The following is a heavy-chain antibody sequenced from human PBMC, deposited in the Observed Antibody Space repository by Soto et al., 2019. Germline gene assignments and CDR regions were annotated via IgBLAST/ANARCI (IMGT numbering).Heavy chain of an antibody. Sequence: GGSLRLSCAASGFTFSSYWMSWVRQAPGKGLEWVANIKQDGSEKYYVDSVKGRFTISRDSAMNSLYLQMNSLRAEDTAVYYCARTDSSGWYSTYYYYGMDVWGQGTTVTVSS. J-gene: IGHJ6*02. CDR3: ARTDSSGWYSTYYYYGMDV. CDR2: IKQDGSEK. CDR1: GFTFSSYW. D-gene: IGHD6-19*01. V-gene: IGHV3-7*03.